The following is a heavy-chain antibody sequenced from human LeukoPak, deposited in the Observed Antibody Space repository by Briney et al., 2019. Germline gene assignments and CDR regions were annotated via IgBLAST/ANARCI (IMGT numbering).Heavy chain of an antibody. D-gene: IGHD3-10*01. CDR2: IYYSGST. Sequence: SETLSLTCTVSGGSISSYYWSWIRQPPGKGLEWIGYIYYSGSTNYNPSLKSRVTISVDTSKNQFSLKLSSVTAADTAVYYCARQPGGWFGEFNWFDPWGQGTLVTVSS. J-gene: IGHJ5*02. V-gene: IGHV4-59*01. CDR1: GGSISSYY. CDR3: ARQPGGWFGEFNWFDP.